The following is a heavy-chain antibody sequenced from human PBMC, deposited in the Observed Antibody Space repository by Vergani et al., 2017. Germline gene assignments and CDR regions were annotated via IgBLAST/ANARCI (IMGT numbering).Heavy chain of an antibody. D-gene: IGHD3-16*01. CDR2: IYNSGNG. CDR3: ASGKYYSDSTSHFRGRYFDV. J-gene: IGHJ2*01. Sequence: QMQLQESGPGLVKASETLSLTCTVSGDSIISSSYYWGWIRQPPGKGLEWIGRIYNSGNGDSSSSLKRRVTISADRSKNQFSLRLTSVTAADTAVYYCASGKYYSDSTSHFRGRYFDVWGRGTLVTVPS. CDR1: GDSIISSSYY. V-gene: IGHV4-39*01.